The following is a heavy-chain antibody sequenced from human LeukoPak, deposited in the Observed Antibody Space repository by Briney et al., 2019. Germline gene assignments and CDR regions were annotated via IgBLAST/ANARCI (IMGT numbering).Heavy chain of an antibody. Sequence: SETLSLTCTVSGGSISNYYWSWIRQPPGKGLQWIGYIYYSGSTNYNPSLKSRVTVSVYTSKNQFSLKLTSVTAADTAVYYCARGPDYYGSGSYIFHRYYYYYMDVWGKGTTVTVSS. D-gene: IGHD3-10*01. CDR1: GGSISNYY. CDR3: ARGPDYYGSGSYIFHRYYYYYMDV. CDR2: IYYSGST. J-gene: IGHJ6*03. V-gene: IGHV4-59*01.